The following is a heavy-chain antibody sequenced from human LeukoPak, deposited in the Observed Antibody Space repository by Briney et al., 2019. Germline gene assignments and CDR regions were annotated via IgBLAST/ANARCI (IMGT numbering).Heavy chain of an antibody. Sequence: GGSLRLSCAAYGFTFSAYWMTWVRQAPGKGLEWVANIKEDGSEKYYVDSVRGRFTISRDNAKYSLYLHMSSLRAEDTAVYYCARVHHSSSWGTDDCWGQGTLVTASS. D-gene: IGHD6-13*01. V-gene: IGHV3-7*01. CDR1: GFTFSAYW. CDR3: ARVHHSSSWGTDDC. CDR2: IKEDGSEK. J-gene: IGHJ4*02.